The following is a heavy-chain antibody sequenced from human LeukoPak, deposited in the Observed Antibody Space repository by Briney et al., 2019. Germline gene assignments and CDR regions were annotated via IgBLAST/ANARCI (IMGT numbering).Heavy chain of an antibody. V-gene: IGHV3-23*01. CDR3: ARDRAWNYFDY. D-gene: IGHD3-3*01. Sequence: GGSLRLSCAASGFTFSSYAMSWVRQVPGKGLEWVSVISGSGDNTYYADSVKGRFTISRDNSKNTLYLQMDSLRAEDTAVYYCARDRAWNYFDYWGQGTLVTVSS. CDR1: GFTFSSYA. CDR2: ISGSGDNT. J-gene: IGHJ4*02.